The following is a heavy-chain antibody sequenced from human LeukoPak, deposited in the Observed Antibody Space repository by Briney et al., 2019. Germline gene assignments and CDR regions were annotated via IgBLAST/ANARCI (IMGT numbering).Heavy chain of an antibody. CDR3: AKGRPTIFWSGNPEVP. V-gene: IGHV3-30*02. CDR1: GDTFRRNG. J-gene: IGHJ4*02. CDR2: IWYDGSKK. D-gene: IGHD3-3*01. Sequence: GGSLRLSCAASGDTFRRNGMHWVRQAPGKGLEWVAVIWYDGSKKYYADSVKGRFTISRDNSKNTLYLQMNSLSAEDTAVYYCAKGRPTIFWSGNPEVPWGQGTLVTVSS.